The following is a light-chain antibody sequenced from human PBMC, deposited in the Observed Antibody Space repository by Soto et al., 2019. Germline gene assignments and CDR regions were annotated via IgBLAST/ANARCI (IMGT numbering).Light chain of an antibody. CDR2: AAS. V-gene: IGKV1-39*01. Sequence: DIQMTQSPSSLSASVGDTVTMTCRASQSIALSVNWYQQKPGKAPKLLIYAASSLQSGVPSRFSGSGSGTDFTLTISSLQPEDFATYYCQQCYSSPLTFGGGTKVDIK. J-gene: IGKJ4*01. CDR3: QQCYSSPLT. CDR1: QSIALS.